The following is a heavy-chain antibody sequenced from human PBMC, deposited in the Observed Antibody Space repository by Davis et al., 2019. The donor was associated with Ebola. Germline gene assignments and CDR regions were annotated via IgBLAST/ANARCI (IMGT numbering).Heavy chain of an antibody. J-gene: IGHJ4*02. CDR1: GYAFTGYY. Sequence: ASVKVSCKASGYAFTGYYIHWVRQAPGQGLEWMGQINPNSGDTAYAQKFQGRVTMTRDTSTSTAYMELSRLRSDDTAIYYCAKVGQYGSGWYLDYCDYWGQGTLVTVSS. D-gene: IGHD6-19*01. CDR3: AKVGQYGSGWYLDYCDY. V-gene: IGHV1-2*06. CDR2: INPNSGDT.